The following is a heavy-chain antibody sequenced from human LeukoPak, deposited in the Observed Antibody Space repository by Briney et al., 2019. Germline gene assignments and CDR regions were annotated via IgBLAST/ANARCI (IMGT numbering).Heavy chain of an antibody. CDR3: ARDLFNYYFDY. D-gene: IGHD5-24*01. CDR1: GFTFSVYW. V-gene: IGHV3-7*01. J-gene: IGHJ4*02. Sequence: GGSLRHSCSASGFTFSVYWMHWVRQAPGKGLEWVAKIKQYGSEKYYVDSVKGRFTISRDNAKNSLSLQMNSLRAEDTAVYYCARDLFNYYFDYWGQGTLVTVSS. CDR2: IKQYGSEK.